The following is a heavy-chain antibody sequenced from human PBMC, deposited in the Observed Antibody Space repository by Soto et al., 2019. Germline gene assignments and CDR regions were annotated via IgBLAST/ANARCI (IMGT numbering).Heavy chain of an antibody. Sequence: PSETLSLTCTVSGGSISSYYWSWIRQPPGKGLEWIGGIYYSGSTNYNPSLKSRVTISVDTSKNQFSLKLSSVTAADTAVYYCGGSGSFPYYYYYGMDVWGQETTVTVSS. D-gene: IGHD3-10*01. CDR2: IYYSGST. V-gene: IGHV4-59*08. J-gene: IGHJ6*02. CDR1: GGSISSYY. CDR3: GGSGSFPYYYYYGMDV.